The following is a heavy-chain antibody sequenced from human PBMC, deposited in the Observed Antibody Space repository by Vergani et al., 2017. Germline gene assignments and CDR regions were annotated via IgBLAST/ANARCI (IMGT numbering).Heavy chain of an antibody. J-gene: IGHJ4*02. CDR2: IYPEDSDP. CDR3: ARGYGGDVSGLDY. CDR1: GYNFRTYW. D-gene: IGHD4-23*01. Sequence: EVQLVQSGAEVKKPGQSLTISCKASGYNFRTYWIGWVRQMPGQGLEWKGLIYPEDSDPRYGPSFAGQVTMSVDKSNMTAYLHWTSLKASDTGMYYCARGYGGDVSGLDYWGQGTLVTVSS. V-gene: IGHV5-51*03.